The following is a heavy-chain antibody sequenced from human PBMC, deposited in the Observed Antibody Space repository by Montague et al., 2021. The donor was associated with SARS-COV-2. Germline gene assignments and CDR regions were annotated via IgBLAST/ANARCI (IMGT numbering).Heavy chain of an antibody. Sequence: SETLSLTCTVSGGSISSYYWSWIRQPPGKGLEWIGYIYYSGSTNYNPSLKSRVTISVDTSKNQFSLKLSSVTAADTAVYYCARAKMGYYDGLGGSAHCDYWGQGTLVTVSS. D-gene: IGHD3-10*01. CDR3: ARAKMGYYDGLGGSAHCDY. CDR1: GGSISSYY. V-gene: IGHV4-59*01. J-gene: IGHJ4*02. CDR2: IYYSGST.